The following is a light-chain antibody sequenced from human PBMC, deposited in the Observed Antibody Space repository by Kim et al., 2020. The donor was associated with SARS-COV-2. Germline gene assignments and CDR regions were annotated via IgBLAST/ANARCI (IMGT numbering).Light chain of an antibody. Sequence: DIHMTQSPSSLSTVVGDRVNITCRASQSISYFLSWYQQKPGKAPQVLIYAASILQSGVPSRFSGSGSETDFTLTINSLQPEDFATYYCQQGHTYPITFCQGTRLEIK. J-gene: IGKJ5*01. V-gene: IGKV1-39*01. CDR2: AAS. CDR3: QQGHTYPIT. CDR1: QSISYF.